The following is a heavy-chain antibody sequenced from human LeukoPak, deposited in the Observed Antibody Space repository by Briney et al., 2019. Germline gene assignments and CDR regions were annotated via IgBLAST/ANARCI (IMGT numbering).Heavy chain of an antibody. D-gene: IGHD5-12*01. J-gene: IGHJ4*02. CDR3: AKDGYSGYDRFDY. V-gene: IGHV3-30*02. CDR2: IRYDGSNK. CDR1: GFIFNSYG. Sequence: GGSLRLSCAASGFIFNSYGMHWVRQAPGKGLEWVAFIRYDGSNKYYADSVKGQFTIYRDNSKSTLYLQMNSLRAEDTAVYYCAKDGYSGYDRFDYWGQGTLVTVSS.